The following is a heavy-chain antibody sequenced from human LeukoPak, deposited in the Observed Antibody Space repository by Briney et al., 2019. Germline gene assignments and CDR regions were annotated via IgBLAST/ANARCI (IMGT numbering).Heavy chain of an antibody. CDR2: IYSSGST. D-gene: IGHD2-2*01. J-gene: IGHJ4*02. CDR3: ARVGTSGRYDY. CDR1: GGSISNYY. V-gene: IGHV4-4*07. Sequence: SETLSLTCTVSGGSISNYYWTWIRQPAGKGLEWIGRIYSSGSTNYNPSLKSRVTMSVDTSKNQFSLNLSSVTAADTAMYYCARVGTSGRYDYWGQGTLVTVSS.